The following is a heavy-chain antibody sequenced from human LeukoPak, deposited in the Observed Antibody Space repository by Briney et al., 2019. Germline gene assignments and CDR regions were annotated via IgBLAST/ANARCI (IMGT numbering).Heavy chain of an antibody. CDR2: INSDGGIT. CDR1: GFTFSDYG. Sequence: GGSLRLSCAASGFTFSDYGMHWVRQAPGKGLEWVSRINSDGGITSYADSVKGRYTISRDNAKSTQYLQMNSLRAEDTAVYYCARGTSGHLFDYWGQGTLVTVSS. J-gene: IGHJ4*02. CDR3: ARGTSGHLFDY. V-gene: IGHV3-74*01. D-gene: IGHD3-3*01.